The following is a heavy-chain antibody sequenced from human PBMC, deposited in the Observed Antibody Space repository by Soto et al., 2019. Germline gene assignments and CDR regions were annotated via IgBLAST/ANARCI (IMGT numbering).Heavy chain of an antibody. CDR3: ARDGGPRNYDFWSGYPRASWFDP. CDR2: ISHSGST. J-gene: IGHJ5*02. V-gene: IGHV4-30-4*01. CDR1: GGSITSGSYY. Sequence: SETLSLTCTVSGGSITSGSYYWSWIRQPPGKGLEWTGHISHSGSTYYNPSLESRVTILVDRSKNQFSLRLNSVTAADTAVYYCARDGGPRNYDFWSGYPRASWFDPWGQGTLVTVSS. D-gene: IGHD3-3*01.